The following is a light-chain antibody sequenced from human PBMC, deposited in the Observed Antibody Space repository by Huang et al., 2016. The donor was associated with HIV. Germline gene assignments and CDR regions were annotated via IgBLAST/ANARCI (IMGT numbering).Light chain of an antibody. CDR2: NAS. CDR1: QNIKND. CDR3: QQRTNWPPGYT. V-gene: IGKV3-11*01. J-gene: IGKJ2*01. Sequence: EIVLTQSPATLSLSPGERVALSCRASQNIKNDLSWYQKRPGQAPRLLIANASNRATGSPARFSGSGSGTDFTLTISSLEPEDFVVYFCQQRTNWPPGYTFGQGTKL.